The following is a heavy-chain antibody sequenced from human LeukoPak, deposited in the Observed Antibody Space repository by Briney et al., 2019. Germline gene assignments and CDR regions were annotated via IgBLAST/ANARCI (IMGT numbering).Heavy chain of an antibody. CDR2: ISGSGGAT. CDR3: AKTPYSSDWYGYWFDP. CDR1: GFTFGNFA. Sequence: SGGSLRLSCAASGFTFGNFAMRWVRQAPGKGLEWVSSISGSGGATYYVDSVKGRFTISRDNSKNTLYLQMNSLRAEDTAVYYCAKTPYSSDWYGYWFDPWGQGTLVTVSS. J-gene: IGHJ5*02. D-gene: IGHD6-13*01. V-gene: IGHV3-23*01.